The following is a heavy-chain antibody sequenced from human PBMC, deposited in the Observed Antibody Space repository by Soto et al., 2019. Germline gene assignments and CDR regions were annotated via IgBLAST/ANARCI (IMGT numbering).Heavy chain of an antibody. CDR2: INRSGGTT. V-gene: IGHV1-46*01. J-gene: IGHJ5*02. CDR1: GYTFSNYY. Sequence: QVQLVQSGAEVKKPGASVKVSCKSSGYTFSNYYMHWVRQAPGQGLEWMGMINRSGGTTSYAQKFQGRVAMTRDTSTSTVYMELSGLRSQDTAVYYCARTSGYGQFNWFVPWGQGTLVTVSS. CDR3: ARTSGYGQFNWFVP. D-gene: IGHD5-12*01.